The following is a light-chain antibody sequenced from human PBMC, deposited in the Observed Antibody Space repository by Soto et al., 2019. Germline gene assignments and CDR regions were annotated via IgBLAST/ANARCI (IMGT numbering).Light chain of an antibody. CDR3: QQSYSVPLT. V-gene: IGKV1-39*01. Sequence: DLQMTQSPSSLSASVGDRVTITCRASHNIVNYLNWYQNKPGKAPKLLIYGASSLQSGVPSRFSGSGSGTDFTLTISTLEPEDFATFYCQQSYSVPLTFGGGTKVEI. J-gene: IGKJ4*01. CDR2: GAS. CDR1: HNIVNY.